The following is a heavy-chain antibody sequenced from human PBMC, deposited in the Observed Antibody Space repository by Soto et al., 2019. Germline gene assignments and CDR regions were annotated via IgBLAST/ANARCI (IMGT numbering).Heavy chain of an antibody. D-gene: IGHD2-8*01. CDR1: GGSISSSSYY. J-gene: IGHJ6*02. CDR3: ARLGVLMVYAYYYYGMDV. Sequence: TSETLSLTCTVSGGSISSSSYYWGWIRQPPGKGLEWIGSIYYSGSTYYNPSLKGRVTISVDTSKNQFSLKLSSVTAADTAVYYCARLGVLMVYAYYYYGMDVWGQGTTVTVSS. V-gene: IGHV4-39*01. CDR2: IYYSGST.